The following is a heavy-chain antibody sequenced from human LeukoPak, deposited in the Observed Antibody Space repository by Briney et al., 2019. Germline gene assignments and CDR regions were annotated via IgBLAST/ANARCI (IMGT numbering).Heavy chain of an antibody. CDR3: ARDHFGSLDS. Sequence: SETLSLTCTVSGFSVTTESYCWGWIRQPPGKGLEWIGYDYCGGNTNYDPSLKRRVTISVDTSKNQFSLTLTSVTAADTAVYFCARDHFGSLDSWGQGILVTVSS. J-gene: IGHJ4*02. CDR2: DYCGGNT. V-gene: IGHV4-61*01. D-gene: IGHD3-10*01. CDR1: GFSVTTESYC.